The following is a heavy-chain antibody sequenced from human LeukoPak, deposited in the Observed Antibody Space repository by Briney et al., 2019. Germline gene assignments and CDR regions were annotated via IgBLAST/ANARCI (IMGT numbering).Heavy chain of an antibody. CDR3: ARGPSITMVRGGQWYYYMDV. V-gene: IGHV1-46*01. Sequence: ASVKVSCKASSYTFTRYGISWVRQAPGQGLEWMGIINPSGGSTNYAQKFQGRVTMTRDTSTNTVYMELSSLRSEDTAVYYCARGPSITMVRGGQWYYYMDVWGKGTTVTIS. CDR2: INPSGGST. CDR1: SYTFTRYG. J-gene: IGHJ6*03. D-gene: IGHD3-10*01.